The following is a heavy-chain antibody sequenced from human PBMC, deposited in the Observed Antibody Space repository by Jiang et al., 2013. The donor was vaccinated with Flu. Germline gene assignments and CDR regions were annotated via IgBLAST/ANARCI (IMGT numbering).Heavy chain of an antibody. CDR1: GFTFGDYA. CDR3: TRGTERWCGGDCYRLSHFDY. J-gene: IGHJ4*02. Sequence: GGGLVQPGRSLRLSCTASGFTFGDYAMSWFRQAPGKGLEWVGFIRSKAYGGTTEYAASVKGRFTISRDDSKSIAYLQMNSLKTEDTAVYYCTRGTERWCGGDCYRLSHFDYWGQGTLVTVSS. V-gene: IGHV3-49*03. D-gene: IGHD2-21*02. CDR2: IRSKAYGGTT.